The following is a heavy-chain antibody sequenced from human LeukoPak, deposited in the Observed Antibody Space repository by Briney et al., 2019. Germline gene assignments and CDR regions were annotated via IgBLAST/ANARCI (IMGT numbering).Heavy chain of an antibody. J-gene: IGHJ5*02. V-gene: IGHV4-31*03. Sequence: SETLSLTCTVSGGSISSGGYYWSWIRQHPGKGLEWIGYIYYSGSTYYNPSLKSRVTISVDTSKNQFSPKLSSVTAADTAVYYCARAKSRDWFDPWGQGTLVTVSS. CDR3: ARAKSRDWFDP. CDR2: IYYSGST. CDR1: GGSISSGGYY.